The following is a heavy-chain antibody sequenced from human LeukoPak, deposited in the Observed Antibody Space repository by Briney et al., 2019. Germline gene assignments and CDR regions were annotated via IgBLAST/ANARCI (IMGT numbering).Heavy chain of an antibody. J-gene: IGHJ3*02. D-gene: IGHD3-10*01. CDR3: ARDLWFGEEGAFDI. CDR2: INTNSGNP. V-gene: IGHV7-4-1*02. Sequence: ASVKVSCKASGYTFTSYAMNWVRQAPGQGLEWMGWINTNSGNPTYAQGFTGRFVFSLDTSVSTAYLQISSLKAEDIAVYYCARDLWFGEEGAFDIWGQGTMVTVSS. CDR1: GYTFTSYA.